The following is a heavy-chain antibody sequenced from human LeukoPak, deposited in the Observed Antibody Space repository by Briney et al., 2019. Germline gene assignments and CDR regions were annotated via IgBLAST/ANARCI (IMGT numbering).Heavy chain of an antibody. Sequence: SETLSLTCTVSGGAISSYYWSWIRQPPGKGLEWIGYIYYSGSTNYNPSLKSRVTISVDTSKNQFSLKLSSVTAADTAVYYCAREDGWGSPHFDYWGQGTLVTVSS. CDR3: AREDGWGSPHFDY. V-gene: IGHV4-59*01. J-gene: IGHJ4*02. CDR1: GGAISSYY. D-gene: IGHD3-10*01. CDR2: IYYSGST.